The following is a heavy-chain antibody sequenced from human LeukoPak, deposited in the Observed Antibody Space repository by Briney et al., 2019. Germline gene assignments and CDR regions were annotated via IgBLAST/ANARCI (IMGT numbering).Heavy chain of an antibody. CDR2: INPNSGGT. Sequence: ASVKVSCKASGYTFTGYYMHWVRQAPGQGLEWMGWINPNSGGTNYAQKFQGRVTMTRDTSISTAYMELSRLRSDDTAVYYCAGDQWELLEAFDIWGQGTMVTVSS. D-gene: IGHD1-26*01. J-gene: IGHJ3*02. CDR1: GYTFTGYY. CDR3: AGDQWELLEAFDI. V-gene: IGHV1-2*02.